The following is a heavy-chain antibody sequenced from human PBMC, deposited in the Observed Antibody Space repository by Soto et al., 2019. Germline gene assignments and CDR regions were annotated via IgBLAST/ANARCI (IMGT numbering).Heavy chain of an antibody. D-gene: IGHD3-10*02. V-gene: IGHV4-59*02. CDR3: ARGQLLFAY. J-gene: IGHJ4*02. Sequence: TLSLTCSVSDASVSKYYWSWIRQPPGKGLEWIGYISHTGYTSYNPSLESRLTISMDKSKNQLSLNLNSVTTADTAVYYCARGQLLFAYWGQGTPVTVSS. CDR1: DASVSKYY. CDR2: ISHTGYT.